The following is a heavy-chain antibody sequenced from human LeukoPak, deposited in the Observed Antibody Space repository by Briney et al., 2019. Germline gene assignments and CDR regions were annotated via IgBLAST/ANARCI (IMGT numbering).Heavy chain of an antibody. CDR3: SAGVGKSDLDF. Sequence: GGSLRLSCVASGFTFSNCLMSWGRQAPGKGLESVGRIKIKAHGETTDYTAPVKGRFTISRDDSKNTLYLQMNSLKTEDIAVYHCSAGVGKSDLDFWGQGTLVTVSS. CDR2: IKIKAHGETT. J-gene: IGHJ4*02. CDR1: GFTFSNCL. V-gene: IGHV3-15*01.